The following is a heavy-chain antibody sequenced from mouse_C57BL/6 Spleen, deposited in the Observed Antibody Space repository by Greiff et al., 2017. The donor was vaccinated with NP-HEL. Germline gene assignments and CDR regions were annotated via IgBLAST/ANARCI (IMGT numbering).Heavy chain of an antibody. Sequence: VQLQQSGAELARPGASVKLSCKASGYTFTSYGISWVKQRTGQGLEWIGEIYPRSGNTYYNEKFKGKATLTADKSSSTAYMELRSLTSEDSAVYFWARSGGTYYDYDRFAYWGQGTLVTVSA. V-gene: IGHV1-81*01. CDR1: GYTFTSYG. CDR2: IYPRSGNT. J-gene: IGHJ3*01. CDR3: ARSGGTYYDYDRFAY. D-gene: IGHD2-4*01.